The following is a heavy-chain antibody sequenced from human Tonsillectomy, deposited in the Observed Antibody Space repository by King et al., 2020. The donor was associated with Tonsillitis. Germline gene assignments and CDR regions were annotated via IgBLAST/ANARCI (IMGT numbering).Heavy chain of an antibody. J-gene: IGHJ4*02. D-gene: IGHD3-10*01. Sequence: VQLQQWGAGLLKPSETLSLTCAVYGGSFSGYYWSWSRQAPGKGLEWIGKINHSGSTNYNPSLKSRVTVSVDTSKNQFSLNLSSVTAADTAFYYCARHGSSYFDYWGQGTLVTVSS. CDR2: INHSGST. CDR3: ARHGSSYFDY. CDR1: GGSFSGYY. V-gene: IGHV4-34*01.